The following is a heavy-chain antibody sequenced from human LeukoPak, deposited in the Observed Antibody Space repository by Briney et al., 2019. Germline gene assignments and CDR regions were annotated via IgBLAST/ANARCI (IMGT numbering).Heavy chain of an antibody. Sequence: GGSLRLSCAASGFTFSTYRISWVRQAPGKGLEWVANIKQDGSEKYYVDSVKGRFTISRDNAKNSLYLQMNSLRAEDTAVYYCARDQGDSSGYYFPAFDYWGQGTLVTVSS. V-gene: IGHV3-7*01. J-gene: IGHJ4*02. CDR2: IKQDGSEK. CDR1: GFTFSTYR. D-gene: IGHD3-22*01. CDR3: ARDQGDSSGYYFPAFDY.